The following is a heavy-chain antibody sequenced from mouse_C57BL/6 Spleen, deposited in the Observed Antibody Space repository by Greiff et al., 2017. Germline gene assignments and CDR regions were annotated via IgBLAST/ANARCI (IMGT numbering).Heavy chain of an antibody. D-gene: IGHD1-1*01. CDR2: IYPGDGDT. CDR3: ARITTVVAHFDV. CDR1: GYAFSSSW. Sequence: QVQLKESGPELVKPGASVKISCKASGYAFSSSWMNWVKQRPGKGLEWIGRIYPGDGDTNYNGKFKGKATLTADKSSSTAYMQLSSLTSEDSAVYFCARITTVVAHFDVWGTGTTVTVSS. V-gene: IGHV1-82*01. J-gene: IGHJ1*03.